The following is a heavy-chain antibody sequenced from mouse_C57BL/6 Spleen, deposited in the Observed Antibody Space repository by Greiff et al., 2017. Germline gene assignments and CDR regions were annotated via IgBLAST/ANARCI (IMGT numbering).Heavy chain of an antibody. D-gene: IGHD1-1*01. CDR2: IRNKANGYTT. J-gene: IGHJ2*01. CDR3: ARYTAPRYYGSSLDY. CDR1: GFTFTDYY. Sequence: VHLVESGGGLVQPGGSLSLSCAASGFTFTDYYMSWVRQPPGKALEWLGFIRNKANGYTTEYSASVKGRFTISRDNSQSILYLQMNALRAEDSATYYCARYTAPRYYGSSLDYWSQGTTLTVSS. V-gene: IGHV7-3*01.